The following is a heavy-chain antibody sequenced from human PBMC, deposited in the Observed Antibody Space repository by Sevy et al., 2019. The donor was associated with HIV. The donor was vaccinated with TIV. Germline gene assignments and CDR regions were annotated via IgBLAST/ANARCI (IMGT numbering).Heavy chain of an antibody. V-gene: IGHV4-34*01. CDR1: GGSFSGYL. D-gene: IGHD2-2*01. J-gene: IGHJ4*02. Sequence: SETLSLTCAVYGGSFSGYLWNWIRQSPGKGLEWIGEINHSGTLKYNPSLKSRVTISVDASKNQLSLHLRSVTAADTAVYYCARGRQAYVVVVPSTVPFDYWGQGTLVTVSS. CDR2: INHSGTL. CDR3: ARGRQAYVVVVPSTVPFDY.